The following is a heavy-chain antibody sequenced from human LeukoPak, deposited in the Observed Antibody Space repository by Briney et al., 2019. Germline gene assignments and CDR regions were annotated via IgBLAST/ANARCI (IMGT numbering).Heavy chain of an antibody. CDR3: AKASSSGSYGVYYFDC. CDR1: GFTFSSYA. J-gene: IGHJ4*02. Sequence: GGSLRLSCAASGFTFSSYAMSWVRQASGKGLEWVSGISGSGGSTYYADSVNGRFTISRDNSKSTLYLQMHSLRAGDTAVYYCAKASSSGSYGVYYFDCWGQGTLVTVSS. CDR2: ISGSGGST. D-gene: IGHD6-19*01. V-gene: IGHV3-23*01.